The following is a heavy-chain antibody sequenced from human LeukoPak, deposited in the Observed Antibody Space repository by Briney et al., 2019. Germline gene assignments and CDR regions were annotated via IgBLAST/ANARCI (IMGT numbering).Heavy chain of an antibody. CDR1: GYTFTSYG. CDR3: ARVSDSFAFYNYPDY. J-gene: IGHJ4*02. V-gene: IGHV1-18*01. Sequence: ASVKVSCKASGYTFTSYGISWMRQAPGQGLEWMGWISAYNGNTNYAQKLQGRVTMTTDTSTSTAYMELRSLRSDDTAVYYCARVSDSFAFYNYPDYWGQGTLVTVSS. CDR2: ISAYNGNT. D-gene: IGHD5-24*01.